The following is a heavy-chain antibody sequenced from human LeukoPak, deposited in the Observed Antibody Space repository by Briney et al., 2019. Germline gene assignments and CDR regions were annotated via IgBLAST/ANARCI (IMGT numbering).Heavy chain of an antibody. J-gene: IGHJ6*02. CDR1: GGSFSGYY. D-gene: IGHD2-15*01. CDR3: ARARGRYCSGGRCYGRYYYYGMDV. Sequence: SETLSLTCAVYGGSFSGYYWSWIRQPPGKGLEWIGEINHSGSTNYNPSLKSRVTISVDTSKNQFSLKLSSVTAADTAVYYCARARGRYCSGGRCYGRYYYYGMDVWGQGTTVTVSS. CDR2: INHSGST. V-gene: IGHV4-34*01.